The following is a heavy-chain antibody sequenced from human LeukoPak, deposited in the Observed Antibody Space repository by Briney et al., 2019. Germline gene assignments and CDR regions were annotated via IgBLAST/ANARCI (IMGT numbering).Heavy chain of an antibody. J-gene: IGHJ1*01. CDR3: ARDGQLAYFQH. CDR2: IWYDGSNK. Sequence: GGSLRLSCAASGFTFSSYGMHWVRQAPGKGLEWVAVIWYDGSNKYYADSVGGRFTISRDNSKNTLYLQMNSLRAEDTAVYYCARDGQLAYFQHWGQGTLVTVSS. D-gene: IGHD6-6*01. CDR1: GFTFSSYG. V-gene: IGHV3-33*01.